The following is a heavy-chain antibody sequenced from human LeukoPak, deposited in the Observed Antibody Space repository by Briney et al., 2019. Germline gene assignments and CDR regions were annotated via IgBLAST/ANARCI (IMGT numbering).Heavy chain of an antibody. J-gene: IGHJ4*02. CDR2: IYSSGST. V-gene: IGHV4-59*02. CDR3: ARDRRYYDSSAYIRGFDY. CDR1: GGSVNNNY. Sequence: PSETLSLTCTVSGGSVNNNYWSWIRQSPGKGLEWIGYIYSSGSTKYNPSLTGRLTISIETSKNQFSLRLNSVTAADTAVYYCARDRRYYDSSAYIRGFDYWGQGTLVTVSS. D-gene: IGHD3-22*01.